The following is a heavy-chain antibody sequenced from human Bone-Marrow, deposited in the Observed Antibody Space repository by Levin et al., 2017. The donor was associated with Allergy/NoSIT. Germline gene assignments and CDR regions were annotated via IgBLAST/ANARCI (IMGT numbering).Heavy chain of an antibody. D-gene: IGHD1-7*01. V-gene: IGHV4-39*07. J-gene: IGHJ4*02. CDR2: IYYIGKT. CDR3: ASEGTPQSWDC. CDR1: GFSLRSRTYY. Sequence: LSLPFPFSGFSLRSRTYYWVWIRQPPGKGLEWIGSIYYIGKTYYNPSLESRVTLSVDTSKNQFSLNLTSETAADTAVYYGASEGTPQSWDCWGQGTLVTVSS.